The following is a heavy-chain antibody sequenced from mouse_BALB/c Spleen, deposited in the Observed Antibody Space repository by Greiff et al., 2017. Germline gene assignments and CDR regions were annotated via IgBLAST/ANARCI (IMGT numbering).Heavy chain of an antibody. CDR1: GFSLTSYG. D-gene: IGHD2-1*01. CDR3: VRNGEIYYGNPYAMDY. CDR2: IWSGGST. V-gene: IGHV2-2-2*01. Sequence: QVQLQQSGPGLVQPSQSLSITCTVSGFSLTSYGVHWVRQSPGKGLEWLGVIWSGGSTDYNAAFISRLSISKDNSKSQVFFKMNSLQADDTAIYYCVRNGEIYYGNPYAMDYWGQGTSVTVSS. J-gene: IGHJ4*01.